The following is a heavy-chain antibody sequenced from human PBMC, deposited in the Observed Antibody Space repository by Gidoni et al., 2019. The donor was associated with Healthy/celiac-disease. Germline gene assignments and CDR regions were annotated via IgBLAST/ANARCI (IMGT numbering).Heavy chain of an antibody. CDR3: ARVYGDYVRAYYYYGMDV. D-gene: IGHD4-17*01. Sequence: EVQLVESGGGLVQPGGSLRLSCAASGFPFSSYDMNWVRQAPGKGLEWVSYISSSGSTIYYADSVKGRFTISRDNAKNSLYLQMNSLRAEDTAVYYCARVYGDYVRAYYYYGMDVWGQGTTVTVSS. CDR1: GFPFSSYD. V-gene: IGHV3-48*03. J-gene: IGHJ6*02. CDR2: ISSSGSTI.